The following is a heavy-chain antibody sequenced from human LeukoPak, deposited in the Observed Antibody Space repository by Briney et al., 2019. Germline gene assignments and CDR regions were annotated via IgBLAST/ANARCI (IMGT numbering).Heavy chain of an antibody. CDR2: TRYEGRSK. CDR3: ARDRDCSGGSCYAFDY. J-gene: IGHJ4*02. V-gene: IGHV3-30*02. CDR1: GFTFSNYG. D-gene: IGHD2-15*01. Sequence: GGSLRLSCAASGFTFSNYGMHWVRQAPGKGLGWVGFTRYEGRSKYHAGSVKGRFPIPRDNSKNALYLKMNRLRAEDTAVYYCARDRDCSGGSCYAFDYWRQGPLVTVS.